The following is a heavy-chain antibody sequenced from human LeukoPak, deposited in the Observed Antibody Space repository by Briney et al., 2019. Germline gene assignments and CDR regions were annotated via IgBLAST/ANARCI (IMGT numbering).Heavy chain of an antibody. D-gene: IGHD3-22*01. CDR3: ARGDYDSSGYYPYYYYYGMDV. CDR1: GGSISSYY. V-gene: IGHV4-59*01. J-gene: IGHJ6*02. CDR2: IYYSGST. Sequence: SETLSLTCTVSGGSISSYYWSWIRQPPGKGLEWIGYIYYSGSTNYNPSLKSRVTIPVDTSKNQFSLKLSSVTAADTAVYYCARGDYDSSGYYPYYYYYGMDVWGQGTTVTVSS.